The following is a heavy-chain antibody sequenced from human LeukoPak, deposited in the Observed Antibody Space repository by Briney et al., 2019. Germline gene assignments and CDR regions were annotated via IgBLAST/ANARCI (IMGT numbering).Heavy chain of an antibody. V-gene: IGHV5-51*01. CDR3: ARIVVVPAAILDFNYYYYYMDV. CDR1: GYSFTSYW. D-gene: IGHD2-2*02. J-gene: IGHJ6*03. CDR2: IYPGDSDT. Sequence: GESLKISCKGSGYSFTSYWIGWVRQMPGKGLEWMGIIYPGDSDTRYSPSFQGQVTISADKSISTAYLQWSSLKASDTAMYYCARIVVVPAAILDFNYYYYYMDVWGKGTTVTVSS.